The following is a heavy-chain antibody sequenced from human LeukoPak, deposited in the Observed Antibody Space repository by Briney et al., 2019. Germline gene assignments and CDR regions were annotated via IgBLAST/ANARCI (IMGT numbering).Heavy chain of an antibody. J-gene: IGHJ5*02. D-gene: IGHD6-13*01. CDR3: AKDVRAAAGRRWFDP. CDR2: ISYDGSNK. V-gene: IGHV3-30-3*01. Sequence: GGSLRLSCAASGFTFSSYAMHWVRQAPGKGLEWVAVISYDGSNKYYADSVKGRFTISRDNSKNTLYLQMNSLRAEDTAVYYCAKDVRAAAGRRWFDPWGQGTLVTVSS. CDR1: GFTFSSYA.